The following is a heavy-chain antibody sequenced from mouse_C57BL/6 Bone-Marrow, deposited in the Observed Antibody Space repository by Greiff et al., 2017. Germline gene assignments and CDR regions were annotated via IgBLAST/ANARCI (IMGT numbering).Heavy chain of an antibody. CDR3: ARINYYGSSRYFDV. Sequence: EVQLQESGPGLVKPSQSLSLSCSATGYSITSGYYWNWIRQFPGNKLEWMGYISYNGSNNYNPSLKNRISITRETSKNQFFLKLNSGTTEDAATYYCARINYYGSSRYFDVWGTGTTVTVSS. D-gene: IGHD1-1*01. V-gene: IGHV3-6*01. CDR1: GYSITSGYY. J-gene: IGHJ1*03. CDR2: ISYNGSN.